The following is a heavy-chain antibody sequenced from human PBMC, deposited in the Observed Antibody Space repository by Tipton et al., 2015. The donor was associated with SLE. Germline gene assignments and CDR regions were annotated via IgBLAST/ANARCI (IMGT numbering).Heavy chain of an antibody. J-gene: IGHJ4*02. CDR1: GFTFSSYS. Sequence: SLRLSCAASGFTFSSYSMNWVRQAPGKGLEWVSSISSSSSYIYYADSVKGRFTISRDNAKNTLYLQMNSLRAEDTAVYYCAKDSALNVDTAIQYWGQGTLVTVSS. CDR3: AKDSALNVDTAIQY. V-gene: IGHV3-21*04. D-gene: IGHD5-18*01. CDR2: ISSSSSYI.